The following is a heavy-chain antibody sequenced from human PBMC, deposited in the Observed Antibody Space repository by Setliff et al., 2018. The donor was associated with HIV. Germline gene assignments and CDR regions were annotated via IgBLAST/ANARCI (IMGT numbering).Heavy chain of an antibody. J-gene: IGHJ4*02. CDR2: ISSTSSNI. D-gene: IGHD1-1*01. CDR3: ARRARESTALHSDWNDVLFFDY. V-gene: IGHV3-48*01. Sequence: MNWVRQAPGKGLEWVSYISSTSSNIYYVDSVEGRFTISRDNADNSLYLEMNSLRADDTAVYYCARRARESTALHSDWNDVLFFDYWGQGTLVTVSS.